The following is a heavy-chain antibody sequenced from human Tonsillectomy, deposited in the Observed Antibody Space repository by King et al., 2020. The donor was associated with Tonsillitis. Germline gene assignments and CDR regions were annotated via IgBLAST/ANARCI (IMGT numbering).Heavy chain of an antibody. CDR2: IYTDGTTT. CDR1: GFTFRPYG. J-gene: IGHJ4*02. Sequence: VQSGGSLRLSCAASGFTFRPYGMSWVRQAPGKGLEWVSIIYTDGTTTHYADSLKGRFTISRDNSKNTLYLQMNSLRAEDTAVYYCAKALGAAAGLDYWGQGTLVTVSS. V-gene: IGHV3-23*03. CDR3: AKALGAAAGLDY. D-gene: IGHD6-13*01.